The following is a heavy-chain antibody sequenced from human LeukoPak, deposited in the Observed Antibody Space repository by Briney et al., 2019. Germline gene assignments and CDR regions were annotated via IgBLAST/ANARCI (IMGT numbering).Heavy chain of an antibody. CDR3: ARNLVKDYYGMDV. D-gene: IGHD1-26*01. V-gene: IGHV4-59*01. CDR2: IYYSGST. Sequence: PSETLSLTCTVSGGSISSYYWSWLRQPPGKGLEWIGYIYYSGSTNYNPSLKSRVTISVDTSKNQFSLKLSSVTAADTAVYYCARNLVKDYYGMDVWGQGTTVTVSS. J-gene: IGHJ6*02. CDR1: GGSISSYY.